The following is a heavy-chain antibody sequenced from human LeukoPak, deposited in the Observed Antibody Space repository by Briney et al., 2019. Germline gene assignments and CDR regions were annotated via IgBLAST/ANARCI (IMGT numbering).Heavy chain of an antibody. Sequence: GESLQISCKGSGYSFTSYWIGWVRQMPGKGLEWMGIIYPGDSDTRYSPSFQGQVTISADKSISTAYLQWSSLKASDTAMYHCARTQYYYDSSGYYGYWGQGTLVTVSS. CDR3: ARTQYYYDSSGYYGY. J-gene: IGHJ4*02. CDR1: GYSFTSYW. V-gene: IGHV5-51*01. D-gene: IGHD3-22*01. CDR2: IYPGDSDT.